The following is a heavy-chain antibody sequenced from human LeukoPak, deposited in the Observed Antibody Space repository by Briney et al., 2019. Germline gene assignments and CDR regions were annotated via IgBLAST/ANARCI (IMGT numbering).Heavy chain of an antibody. D-gene: IGHD1-26*01. CDR2: IKQDGSEK. V-gene: IGHV3-7*01. CDR1: GFTFSNYW. Sequence: PGGSLRLSCAASGFTFSNYWMTWVRQAPGKGLEWAANIKQDGSEKYYVDSVKGRFTISRDNAKNSLYLQMNRLRAEDTAVYYCARLIGSYRYFDYWGQGTLVTVSS. J-gene: IGHJ4*02. CDR3: ARLIGSYRYFDY.